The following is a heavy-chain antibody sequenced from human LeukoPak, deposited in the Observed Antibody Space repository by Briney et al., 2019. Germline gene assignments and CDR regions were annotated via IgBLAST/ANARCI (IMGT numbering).Heavy chain of an antibody. CDR2: ISRISTYI. CDR1: GFTFSYFG. J-gene: IGHJ4*02. D-gene: IGHD3-10*01. V-gene: IGHV3-21*01. CDR3: ARDPDYYGSGTYYNHYFDY. Sequence: GGSLRLSCAASGFTFSYFGMNWVRQAPGKGLEWVSAISRISTYIYYTDSVKGRFTISRDNAKNSLYLQMNNLRAEDTAVYYCARDPDYYGSGTYYNHYFDYWGQGILVTVSS.